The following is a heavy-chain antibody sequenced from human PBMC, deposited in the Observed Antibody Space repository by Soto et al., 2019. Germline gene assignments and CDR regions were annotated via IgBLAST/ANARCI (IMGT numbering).Heavy chain of an antibody. CDR2: ISTERDLT. CDR3: ARDPTANRASVYFDL. Sequence: QVRLVQSEGEVKKPGASVKVSCRASGYTFTIYDISWVRQVPRQGLEWMGWISTERDLTKYAQKFQGRVTMTTDTFTNTAYMELKSLRFDDAAVYYCARDPTANRASVYFDLWGRGTLVNVSS. CDR1: GYTFTIYD. D-gene: IGHD1-1*01. V-gene: IGHV1-18*04. J-gene: IGHJ2*01.